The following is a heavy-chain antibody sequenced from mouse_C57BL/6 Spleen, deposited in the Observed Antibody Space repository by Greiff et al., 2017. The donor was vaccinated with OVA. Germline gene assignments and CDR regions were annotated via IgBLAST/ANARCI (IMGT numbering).Heavy chain of an antibody. CDR3: ARFYYGSSYWYFDV. Sequence: VQLQQPGAELVRPGSSVKLSCKASGYTFTSYWMHWVKQRPMQGLEWIGNIDPSDSETHYNQKFKDKATLTVDKSSSTAYMQLSSLTSEDSAVYYCARFYYGSSYWYFDVWGTGTTVTVSS. V-gene: IGHV1-52*01. D-gene: IGHD1-1*01. CDR2: IDPSDSET. CDR1: GYTFTSYW. J-gene: IGHJ1*03.